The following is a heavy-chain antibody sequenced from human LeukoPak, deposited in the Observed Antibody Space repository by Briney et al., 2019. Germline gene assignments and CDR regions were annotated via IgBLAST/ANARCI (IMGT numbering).Heavy chain of an antibody. Sequence: PSETLSLTCTVSGGSISSSSYYWGWIRQPPGNGLEWIGSIYYSGTTYYNPPLKSRVTISVDTSKNQFSLRLSSVTAADTALYYCARVMATTYYYYYMDVWGKGTAVTIS. V-gene: IGHV4-39*07. CDR1: GGSISSSSYY. CDR2: IYYSGTT. CDR3: ARVMATTYYYYYMDV. D-gene: IGHD5-24*01. J-gene: IGHJ6*03.